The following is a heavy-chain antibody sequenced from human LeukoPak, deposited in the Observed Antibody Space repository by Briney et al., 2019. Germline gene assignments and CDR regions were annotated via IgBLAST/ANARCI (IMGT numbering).Heavy chain of an antibody. D-gene: IGHD6-13*01. CDR1: GYTFTDYY. CDR3: ARDGSSSTSPFDY. CDR2: INPNSGGT. J-gene: IGHJ4*02. V-gene: IGHV1-2*06. Sequence: GASVKVSCXASGYTFTDYYMHWVRQARGQGLEWMARINPNSGGTNYAQKFQGRVTMTRDTSISTAYMELSRLRSDDTAVYYCARDGSSSTSPFDYWGQGTLVTVSS.